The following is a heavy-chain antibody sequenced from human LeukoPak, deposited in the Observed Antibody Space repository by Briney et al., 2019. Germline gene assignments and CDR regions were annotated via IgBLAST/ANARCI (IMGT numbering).Heavy chain of an antibody. CDR2: IYSGGST. J-gene: IGHJ4*02. CDR3: ARGASIVVDNGYYFDY. Sequence: PGGSLRLSCAASGFTVSSNYMSWVRQAPGKGLEWVSVIYSGGSTYYADSVKGRFTISRDNSKNTLYLQMNSLRAEDTAVYYCARGASIVVDNGYYFDYWGQGTLVTVSS. D-gene: IGHD3-22*01. V-gene: IGHV3-66*01. CDR1: GFTVSSNY.